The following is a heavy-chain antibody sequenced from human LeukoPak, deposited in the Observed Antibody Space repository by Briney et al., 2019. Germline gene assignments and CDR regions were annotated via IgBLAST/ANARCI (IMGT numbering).Heavy chain of an antibody. D-gene: IGHD6-13*01. CDR1: GFTFSAFS. CDR3: AREIDGTAAAFYDYYMDV. V-gene: IGHV3-48*01. Sequence: GGSLGLSCAASGFTFSAFSMNWVRQAPGKGLEWLSYISSSSVIIHYADSVKGRFTISKDNAMNSLFLQMNSLRAEDTAIYYCAREIDGTAAAFYDYYMDVWGKGTTVTVSS. J-gene: IGHJ6*03. CDR2: ISSSSVII.